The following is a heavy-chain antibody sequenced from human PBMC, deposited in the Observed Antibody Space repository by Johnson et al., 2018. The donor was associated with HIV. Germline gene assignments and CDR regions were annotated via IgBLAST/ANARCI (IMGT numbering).Heavy chain of an antibody. CDR2: INWNGGSI. Sequence: VQLVESGGGLVQPGGSLRLSCAASGFTFSDYYMTWIRQAPGKGLEWVSSINWNGGSIGYADSVKGRFTISRDNAKNSLYLQMNSLRAEDTAVYDCERVRVGAFDSWGQGTMVTVSS. CDR3: ERVRVGAFDS. D-gene: IGHD1-26*01. V-gene: IGHV3-20*01. CDR1: GFTFSDYY. J-gene: IGHJ3*02.